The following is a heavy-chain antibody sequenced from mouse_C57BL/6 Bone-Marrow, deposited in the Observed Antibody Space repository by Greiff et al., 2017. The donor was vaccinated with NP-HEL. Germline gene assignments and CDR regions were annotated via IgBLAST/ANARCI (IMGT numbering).Heavy chain of an antibody. V-gene: IGHV14-4*01. CDR2: IDTENGDT. CDR3: TTRGSKGFAY. CDR1: GFNIKDDY. Sequence: EVKLQESGAELVRPGASVKLSCTASGFNIKDDYMHWVKQRPEQGLEWIGWIDTENGDTDYASKFQGKATITADTSSNTAYRQLSSLTSEDTSVYYCTTRGSKGFAYWGQGTLVTVSA. J-gene: IGHJ3*01. D-gene: IGHD1-3*01.